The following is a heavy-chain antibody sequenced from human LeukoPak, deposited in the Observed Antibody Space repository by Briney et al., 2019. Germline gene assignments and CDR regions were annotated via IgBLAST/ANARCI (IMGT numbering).Heavy chain of an antibody. Sequence: ASVKVSCKASGGTFSSYAISWVRQAPGQGLEWMGGIIPIFGTANYAQKFQGRVTITTDESTSTAYMELSSLRSEDTAAYYCARDLERRRNYYYYMDVWGKGTTVTVSS. CDR1: GGTFSSYA. J-gene: IGHJ6*03. V-gene: IGHV1-69*05. D-gene: IGHD1-1*01. CDR2: IIPIFGTA. CDR3: ARDLERRRNYYYYMDV.